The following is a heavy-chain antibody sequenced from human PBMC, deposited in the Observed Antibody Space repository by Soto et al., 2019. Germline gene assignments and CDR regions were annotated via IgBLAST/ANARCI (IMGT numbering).Heavy chain of an antibody. V-gene: IGHV1-2*02. D-gene: IGHD5-18*01. Sequence: KVSCKASGYTFTGYYMHWVRQAPGQGLEWMGWINPNSGGTNYAQKFQGRVTMTRDTSISTAYMELSRLRSDDTAVYYCARVQLWPHYLDDYWGQGTLVTVSS. CDR3: ARVQLWPHYLDDY. J-gene: IGHJ4*02. CDR1: GYTFTGYY. CDR2: INPNSGGT.